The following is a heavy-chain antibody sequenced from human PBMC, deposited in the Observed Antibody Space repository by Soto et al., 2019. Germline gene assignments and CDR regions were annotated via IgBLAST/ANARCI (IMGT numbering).Heavy chain of an antibody. CDR1: GYTFTSYG. J-gene: IGHJ4*02. CDR3: ARGGYFDSSNYLAY. V-gene: IGHV1-3*01. Sequence: ASVQVSCKASGYTFTSYGINWVRQAPGRGLEWMGWINPGNGNTKYSQQFQGRVIIDRDTSASTAYMELSSLRSEDTAVYYCARGGYFDSSNYLAYWGLGTLVTVAS. D-gene: IGHD3-22*01. CDR2: INPGNGNT.